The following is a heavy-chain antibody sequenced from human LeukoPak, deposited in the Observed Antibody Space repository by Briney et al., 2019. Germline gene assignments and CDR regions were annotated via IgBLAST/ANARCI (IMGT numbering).Heavy chain of an antibody. CDR1: GGSIRSYY. Sequence: SETLSLTCTVSGGSIRSYYWSWIRQPPGKGLEWIGYISYSGSTNYNPSLRSRVTISVHTSENHFSLKVTSVTAADTAVYYCARDRDYVGGFDPWGQGILVTVSS. CDR3: ARDRDYVGGFDP. J-gene: IGHJ5*02. CDR2: ISYSGST. V-gene: IGHV4-59*01. D-gene: IGHD2-21*01.